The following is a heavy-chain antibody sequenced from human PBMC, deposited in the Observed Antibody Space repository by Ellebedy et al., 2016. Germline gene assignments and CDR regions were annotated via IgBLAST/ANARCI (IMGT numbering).Heavy chain of an antibody. V-gene: IGHV3-23*01. D-gene: IGHD4-17*01. Sequence: GGSLRLXXVASGFSFRNFFMSWVRQAPCGGLEWFSTISGDGDTTFSADSVKGRSTISRDNSRYTLYLQMDSLTAADTAVYYCYYGHYSGFWGQGTLVTVSS. CDR3: YYGHYSGF. CDR2: ISGDGDTT. CDR1: GFSFRNFF. J-gene: IGHJ4*02.